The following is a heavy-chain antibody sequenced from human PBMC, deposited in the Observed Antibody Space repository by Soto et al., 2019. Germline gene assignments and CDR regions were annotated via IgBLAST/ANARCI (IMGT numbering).Heavy chain of an antibody. Sequence: PSETLSLTCTVSGGSISSYYWSWIRQPAGKGLEWIGRIYTSGSNNYNPSLKSRVTMSVDTSKNQFSLKLSSVTAADTAVYYCARDRYYDSSGDYYYYGMDVWGQGTTVTVSS. D-gene: IGHD3-22*01. CDR2: IYTSGSN. CDR1: GGSISSYY. J-gene: IGHJ6*02. V-gene: IGHV4-4*07. CDR3: ARDRYYDSSGDYYYYGMDV.